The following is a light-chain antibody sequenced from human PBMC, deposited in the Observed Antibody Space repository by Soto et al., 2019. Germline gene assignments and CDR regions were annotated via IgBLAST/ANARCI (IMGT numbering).Light chain of an antibody. CDR3: QRYNNWWT. CDR1: QSISNN. V-gene: IGKV3-15*01. J-gene: IGKJ1*01. CDR2: GAS. Sequence: EIVMTQSPATLSVSPGERATLSCRASQSISNNLAWYHQRPGQAPMLLIYGASTRATAIPARFSGSGSGTEFTLTISSLQSEDFAVYYCQRYNNWWTFGQGTRVEIK.